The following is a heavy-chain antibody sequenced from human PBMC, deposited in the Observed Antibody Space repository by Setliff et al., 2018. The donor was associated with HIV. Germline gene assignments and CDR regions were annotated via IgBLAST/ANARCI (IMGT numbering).Heavy chain of an antibody. J-gene: IGHJ4*02. CDR1: GYTFTAYY. V-gene: IGHV1-2*02. Sequence: ASVKVSCKASGYTFTAYYIHWVRQAPGQGLEWMGWVNPKSGGTNYAQKFQGRVTMSSDTSISTAYMELGRLRSDDTAVYYCAALTGVKSFDFLEYLLYDYWGQGTQV. CDR3: AALTGVKSFDFLEYLLYDY. CDR2: VNPKSGGT. D-gene: IGHD3-3*01.